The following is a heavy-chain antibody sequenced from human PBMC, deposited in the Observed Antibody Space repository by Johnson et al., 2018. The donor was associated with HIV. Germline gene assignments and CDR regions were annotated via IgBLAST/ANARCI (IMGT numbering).Heavy chain of an antibody. CDR3: AKDWGFVGATPAFDI. V-gene: IGHV3-33*06. CDR1: GFTFSSYG. CDR2: IWYDGSNK. Sequence: QVQLVESGGGVVQPGRSLRLSCAASGFTFSSYGMHWVRQAPGKGLEWVAVIWYDGSNKYYADSVKGRFTISRDNSKNTLYLQMNSLRAEDTAVYCCAKDWGFVGATPAFDIWGQGTMVTVSS. J-gene: IGHJ3*02. D-gene: IGHD1-26*01.